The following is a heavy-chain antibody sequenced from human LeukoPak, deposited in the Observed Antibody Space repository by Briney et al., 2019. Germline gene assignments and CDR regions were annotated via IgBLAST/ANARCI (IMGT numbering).Heavy chain of an antibody. CDR3: ASLIGELNWFDP. J-gene: IGHJ5*02. D-gene: IGHD3-10*01. CDR1: GGTFSSYA. Sequence: SVKVSCKASGGTFSSYAISWVRQAPGQGLEWMGGIIPIFGTANYAQKFQGRVTITADESASTAYMELSSLRSEDTAVYYCASLIGELNWFDPWRPGNPGHRLL. CDR2: IIPIFGTA. V-gene: IGHV1-69*13.